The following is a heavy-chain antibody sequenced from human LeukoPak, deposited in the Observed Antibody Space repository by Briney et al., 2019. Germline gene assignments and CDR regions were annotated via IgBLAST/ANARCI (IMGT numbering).Heavy chain of an antibody. J-gene: IGHJ4*02. CDR3: AKDTKVYYGSGSYTPDY. Sequence: GGSLRLSCAASGFTFSRYGMHWVRQAPGKGLEWVAVNSYDATNKFYAVSVKGRFTISRDNSNNTLYLQMNSLRAEDTAVYYCAKDTKVYYGSGSYTPDYWGQGTLVTVSS. V-gene: IGHV3-30*18. D-gene: IGHD3-10*01. CDR1: GFTFSRYG. CDR2: NSYDATNK.